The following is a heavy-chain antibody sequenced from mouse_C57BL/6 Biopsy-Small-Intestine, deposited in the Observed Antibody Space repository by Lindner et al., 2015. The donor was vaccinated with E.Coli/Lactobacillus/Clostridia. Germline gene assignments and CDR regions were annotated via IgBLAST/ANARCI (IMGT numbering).Heavy chain of an antibody. CDR2: FHPYNDET. CDR3: ARGYYSNYYPMDF. D-gene: IGHD2-5*01. Sequence: VQLQESGVELVKPGASVKMSCKASGYTFTTYPIEWMKQNHGKSLEWIGNFHPYNDETNYNENFKGKATLTVEKSSSTVYLELSRLTSDDSAVYYCARGYYSNYYPMDFWGQGTSVTVSS. J-gene: IGHJ4*01. CDR1: GYTFTTYP. V-gene: IGHV1-47*01.